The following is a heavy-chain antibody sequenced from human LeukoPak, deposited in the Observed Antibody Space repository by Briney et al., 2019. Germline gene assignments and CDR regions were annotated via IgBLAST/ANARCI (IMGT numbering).Heavy chain of an antibody. V-gene: IGHV4-34*01. J-gene: IGHJ4*02. Sequence: PSETLSLTCAVDGGSFSGYYWSWIRQPPGKGLEWIGEINHSGSTNSNSSLKSRVTISVDTPKNQFSLKLSSVTAADTAVYYCARLGCSSTSCFFYYWGQGTLVTVSS. CDR2: INHSGST. D-gene: IGHD2-2*01. CDR3: ARLGCSSTSCFFYY. CDR1: GGSFSGYY.